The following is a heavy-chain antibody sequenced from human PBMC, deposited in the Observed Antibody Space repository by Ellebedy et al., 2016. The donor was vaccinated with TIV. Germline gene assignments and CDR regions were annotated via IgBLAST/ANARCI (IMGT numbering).Heavy chain of an antibody. J-gene: IGHJ1*01. V-gene: IGHV3-7*03. D-gene: IGHD3-10*01. CDR1: GFTFSNYW. CDR2: IKQDGSEK. Sequence: GESLKISCAASGFTFSNYWMSWVRQAPGKGLEWVANIKQDGSEKYYVDSVKGRFTISRDNAKNSLYLQMNSLRAEDTAVYYCARDCRWFGELLTAHAEYFQHWGQGTLVTVSS. CDR3: ARDCRWFGELLTAHAEYFQH.